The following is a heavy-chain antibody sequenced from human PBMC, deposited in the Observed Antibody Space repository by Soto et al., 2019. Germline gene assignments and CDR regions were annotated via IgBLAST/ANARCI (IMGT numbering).Heavy chain of an antibody. V-gene: IGHV1-8*01. CDR2: MNPNSGNT. Sequence: VASVKVSCKASGYTFTSYDINWVRQATGQGLEWMGWMNPNSGNTGYAQEFQGRVTMTRNTSISTAYMELSSLRSEDTAVYYCARGLYSPEDIWGQGTMVTVSS. D-gene: IGHD5-12*01. CDR1: GYTFTSYD. J-gene: IGHJ3*02. CDR3: ARGLYSPEDI.